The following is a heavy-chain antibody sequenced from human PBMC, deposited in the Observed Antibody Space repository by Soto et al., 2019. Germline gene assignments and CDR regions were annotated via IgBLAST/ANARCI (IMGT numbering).Heavy chain of an antibody. D-gene: IGHD7-27*01. CDR3: ARDVGIARFDP. CDR2: VYTSGST. Sequence: PSGTLSLTCTVSGGSISSYYWSWIRQPAGKGLEWIGRVYTSGSTNYNPSLKRRATGSVDTSKNQVSRKLSSVTAAATAVYCFARDVGIARFDPWCQAPLVTV. J-gene: IGHJ5*02. V-gene: IGHV4-4*07. CDR1: GGSISSYY.